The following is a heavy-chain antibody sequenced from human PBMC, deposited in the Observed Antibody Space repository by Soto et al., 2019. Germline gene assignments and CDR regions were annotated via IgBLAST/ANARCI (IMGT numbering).Heavy chain of an antibody. CDR1: GGSISSYY. D-gene: IGHD3-3*01. V-gene: IGHV4-59*08. J-gene: IGHJ6*03. Sequence: SETLSLTCTVSGGSISSYYWSWIRQPPGKGLEWIGYIYYSGSTNYNPSLKSRVTISVDTSKNQFSLRLSSVTAADTAVYYCATRAADYDFWSGYYSYYYYMDVWGKGTTVTVSS. CDR2: IYYSGST. CDR3: ATRAADYDFWSGYYSYYYYMDV.